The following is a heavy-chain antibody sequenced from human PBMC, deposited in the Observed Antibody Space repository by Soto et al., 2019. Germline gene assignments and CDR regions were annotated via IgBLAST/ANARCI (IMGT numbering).Heavy chain of an antibody. Sequence: EVQLLESGGGLVQPGGSLRLSCAASGFTFSSYAMSWVRQAPGKGLEWVSAISGSGGSTYYADSVKGRFTISRDNSKNPLYLQMNSLRAEDTAVYYCANLDSSSWYRGDYWGQGTLVTVSS. CDR2: ISGSGGST. CDR3: ANLDSSSWYRGDY. CDR1: GFTFSSYA. V-gene: IGHV3-23*01. J-gene: IGHJ4*02. D-gene: IGHD6-13*01.